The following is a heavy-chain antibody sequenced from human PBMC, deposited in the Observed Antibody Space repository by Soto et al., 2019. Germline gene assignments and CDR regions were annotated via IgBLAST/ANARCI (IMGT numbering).Heavy chain of an antibody. Sequence: GGSLRLSCAASGFTFSSYGMHWVRQAPGKGLEWVAVISYDGSNKYYADSVKGRFTISRDNSKNTLYLQMNSLRAEDTAVYYCAKCSLAVAGEGPFDYWGQGT. D-gene: IGHD6-19*01. V-gene: IGHV3-30*18. J-gene: IGHJ4*02. CDR1: GFTFSSYG. CDR2: ISYDGSNK. CDR3: AKCSLAVAGEGPFDY.